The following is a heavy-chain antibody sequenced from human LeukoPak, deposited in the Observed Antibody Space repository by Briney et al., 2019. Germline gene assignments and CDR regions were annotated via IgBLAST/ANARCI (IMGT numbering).Heavy chain of an antibody. CDR1: GFTFNDYA. J-gene: IGHJ6*03. D-gene: IGHD2/OR15-2a*01. CDR2: ISWNSDSI. CDR3: ASQQSFHYYYMDV. Sequence: GGSLRLSCAASGFTFNDYAMHWVRQAPGKGLEWVSGISWNSDSIGYADSVKGRFTISRDNAKNTLYLQMNSLRAEDTAVYYCASQQSFHYYYMDVWGKGTTVTVSS. V-gene: IGHV3-9*01.